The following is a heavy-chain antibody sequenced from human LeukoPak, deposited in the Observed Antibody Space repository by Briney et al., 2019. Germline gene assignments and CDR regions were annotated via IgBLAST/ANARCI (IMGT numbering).Heavy chain of an antibody. V-gene: IGHV3-48*03. CDR3: ASAGWFGEGYFDY. D-gene: IGHD3-10*01. CDR2: ISSSGSTI. J-gene: IGHJ4*02. CDR1: GFTFSSYE. Sequence: PGGSLRLSCAASGFTFSSYEMNWVRQAPGEGLEWVSYISSSGSTIYYADSVKGRFTISRDNAKNSLYLQMNSLRAEDTAVYYCASAGWFGEGYFDYWGQGTLVTVSS.